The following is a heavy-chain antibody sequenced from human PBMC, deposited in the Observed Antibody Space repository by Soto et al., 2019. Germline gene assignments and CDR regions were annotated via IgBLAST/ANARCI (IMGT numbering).Heavy chain of an antibody. D-gene: IGHD1-26*01. CDR3: ARDLAKGGGSAGFDY. Sequence: ASLKVSCKASGYTFTVYYMHWVLQAPGQGLEWMGWINPKSGGTMYPQKFQGRVTMTWDTSISTAYMALTRLRSDDTAVYYCARDLAKGGGSAGFDYWGQGXLVTVHS. V-gene: IGHV1-2*02. J-gene: IGHJ4*02. CDR2: INPKSGGT. CDR1: GYTFTVYY.